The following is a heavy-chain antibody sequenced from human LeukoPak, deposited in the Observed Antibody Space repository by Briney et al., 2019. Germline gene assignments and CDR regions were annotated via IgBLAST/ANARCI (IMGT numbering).Heavy chain of an antibody. V-gene: IGHV3-21*04. CDR3: ARAYYYDSSGYYPFDY. D-gene: IGHD3-22*01. CDR1: GFTFSTYN. CDR2: ISSSSNYI. J-gene: IGHJ4*02. Sequence: PGGSLRLSCAASGFTFSTYNMNWVCQAPGKGLEWVSSISSSSNYIYYADSVKGRFTISRDNAKNSLYLQMNSLRAEDTALYYCARAYYYDSSGYYPFDYWGQGTLVTVSS.